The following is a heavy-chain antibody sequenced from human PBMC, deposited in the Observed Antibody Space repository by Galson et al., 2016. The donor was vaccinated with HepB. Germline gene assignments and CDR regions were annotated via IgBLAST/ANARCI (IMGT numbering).Heavy chain of an antibody. CDR3: ARHLEGVFTLARGVVTMYICFDS. Sequence: QSGAEVKKPGESLRISCKDSGYSFSSHWISWVRQMPGKGLEWMGKSDPSDSYTNYSPSFGAHIIISVDKSIDTAYLQWSSLKNSDNAMYYCARHLEGVFTLARGVVTMYICFDSWGQGTQVIVSS. CDR1: GYSFSSHW. CDR2: SDPSDSYT. J-gene: IGHJ5*01. V-gene: IGHV5-10-1*01. D-gene: IGHD3-10*01.